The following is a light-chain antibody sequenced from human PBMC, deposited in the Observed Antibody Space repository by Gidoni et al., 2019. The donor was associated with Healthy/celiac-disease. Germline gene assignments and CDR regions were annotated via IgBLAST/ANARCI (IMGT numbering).Light chain of an antibody. CDR1: QSYSSSY. V-gene: IGKV3-20*01. CDR2: GAS. Sequence: EIVLTPAPGTLSLTTGDRATLSCRASQSYSSSYLAWYQQTPGLAPRLLIYGASSRATGIPDRFSGSGSRTDFTLTISRLEPVDFAVYYCQQYRTFGPGTKVDIK. CDR3: QQYRT. J-gene: IGKJ3*01.